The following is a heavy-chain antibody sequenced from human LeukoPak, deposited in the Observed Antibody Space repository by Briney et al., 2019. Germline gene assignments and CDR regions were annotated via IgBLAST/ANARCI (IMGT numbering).Heavy chain of an antibody. CDR1: GGSGISSYY. D-gene: IGHD3-10*01. CDR3: AGDNPSGRD. V-gene: IGHV4-4*07. Sequence: SEILSLTCIVSGGSGISSYYWSWIRQPAGKGLEWIGRISTSGDSSYNPSLKSRVTMSVDTSKNQFSLKLSSVTAADTAVYYCAGDNPSGRDWGQGTLVTVSS. J-gene: IGHJ4*02. CDR2: ISTSGDS.